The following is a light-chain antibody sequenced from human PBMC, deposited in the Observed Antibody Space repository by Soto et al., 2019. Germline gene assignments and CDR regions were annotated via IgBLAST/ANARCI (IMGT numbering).Light chain of an antibody. CDR2: GAS. V-gene: IGKV3-20*01. CDR1: QSVRSN. CDR3: QQYGSSPT. Sequence: EIVLTQSPATLSVSPGERATLSCRASQSVRSNLAWYQQKRGQSPRLLIYGASSRATGIPDRFSGSGSGTDFTLTISRLEPEDFAVYYCQQYGSSPTFGQGTKVDIK. J-gene: IGKJ1*01.